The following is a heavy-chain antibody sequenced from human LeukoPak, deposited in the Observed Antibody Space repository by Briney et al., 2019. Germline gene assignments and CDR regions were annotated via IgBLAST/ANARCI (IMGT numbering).Heavy chain of an antibody. V-gene: IGHV1-69*13. Sequence: ASVKVSCKASGCTFSSYAISWVRQAPGQGLEWMGGIIPIFGTANYAQKFQGRVTITADESTSTAYMELSSLRSEDTAVYYCARGGRRSRITTCGGDCYPPEFDYWGQGTLVTVSS. CDR2: IIPIFGTA. D-gene: IGHD2-21*02. CDR1: GCTFSSYA. CDR3: ARGGRRSRITTCGGDCYPPEFDY. J-gene: IGHJ4*02.